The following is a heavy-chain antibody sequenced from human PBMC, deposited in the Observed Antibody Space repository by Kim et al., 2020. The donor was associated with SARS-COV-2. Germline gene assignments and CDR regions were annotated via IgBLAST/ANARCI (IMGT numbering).Heavy chain of an antibody. V-gene: IGHV3-49*04. D-gene: IGHD3-3*01. Sequence: GGSLRLSCAASGFTIGDYAMNWVRQAPGKGLEWVGVIRGRSYGGSTEFAASGKCRFSNSSNNSKNIIYLQMNGLEIADTAIYCCNRGPVEYHDSPAGAFGIWGQGSTVSVAS. CDR3: NRGPVEYHDSPAGAFGI. J-gene: IGHJ3*02. CDR1: GFTIGDYA. CDR2: IRGRSYGGST.